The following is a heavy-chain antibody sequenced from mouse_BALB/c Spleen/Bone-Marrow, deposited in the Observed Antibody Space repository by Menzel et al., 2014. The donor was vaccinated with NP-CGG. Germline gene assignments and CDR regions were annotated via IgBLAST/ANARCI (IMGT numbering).Heavy chain of an antibody. CDR2: TYPSDSYT. V-gene: IGHV1-69*02. Sequence: TFTSHWKNRVKQMPLQGPDSIGNTYPSDSYTNYNQEFKDKAKLTVDKSSSTAYMQLSRPTTEKSSVYLCPRSYGSGYESYYDYWGQGTTPTVSS. CDR3: PRSYGSGYESYYDY. J-gene: IGHJ2*01. CDR1: TFTSHW. D-gene: IGHD1-1*01.